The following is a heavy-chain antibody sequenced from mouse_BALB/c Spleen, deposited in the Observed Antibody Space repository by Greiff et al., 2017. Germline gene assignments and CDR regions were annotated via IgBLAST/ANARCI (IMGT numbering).Heavy chain of an antibody. V-gene: IGHV3-2*02. CDR1: GYSITSDYA. CDR3: ASPYYGSPWFAY. CDR2: ISYSGST. D-gene: IGHD1-1*01. J-gene: IGHJ3*01. Sequence: EVKLEESGPGLVKPSQSLSLTCTVTGYSITSDYAWNWIRQFPGNKLEWMGYISYSGSTSYNPSLKSRISITRDTSKNQFFLQLNSVTTEDTATYYCASPYYGSPWFAYWGQGTLVTVSA.